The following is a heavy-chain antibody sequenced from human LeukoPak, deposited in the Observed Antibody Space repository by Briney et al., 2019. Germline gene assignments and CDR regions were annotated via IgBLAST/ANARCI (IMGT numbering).Heavy chain of an antibody. V-gene: IGHV1-69*13. J-gene: IGHJ3*02. CDR2: IIPIFGTA. CDR1: GGTFSSYA. CDR3: ARQAQGRSAFDI. Sequence: ASVKVSCKASGGTFSSYAISWVRQAPGQGLEWMGGIIPIFGTANYAQKFQGRVTITADESTSTAYMELSSLRSEDTAVYYCARQAQGRSAFDIWGQGTVVTVSS.